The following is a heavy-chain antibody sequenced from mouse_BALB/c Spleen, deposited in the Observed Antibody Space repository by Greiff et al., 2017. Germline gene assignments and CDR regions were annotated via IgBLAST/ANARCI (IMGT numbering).Heavy chain of an antibody. Sequence: VQLQQPGAELVRPGASVKLSCKASGYTFTSYWINWVKQRPGQGLEWIGNIYPSDSYTNYNQKFKDKATLTVDKSSSTAYMQLSSPTSEDSAVYYCTRDYDYDWGFDYWGQGTTLTVSS. CDR3: TRDYDYDWGFDY. CDR1: GYTFTSYW. CDR2: IYPSDSYT. D-gene: IGHD2-4*01. V-gene: IGHV1-69*02. J-gene: IGHJ2*01.